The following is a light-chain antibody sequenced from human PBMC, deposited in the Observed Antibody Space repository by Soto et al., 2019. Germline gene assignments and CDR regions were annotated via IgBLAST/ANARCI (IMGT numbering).Light chain of an antibody. CDR1: SSDIGTYNL. CDR3: CSYAGCGTDNYV. Sequence: QSALTQPASVSGSPGQSITISCTGTSSDIGTYNLVSWYQHYPGKAPKLMIYEGIKRPSGVSNRFSGSKSGNTAFLTISGLQAEDEADYYCCSYAGCGTDNYVFGSGTKLTVL. J-gene: IGLJ1*01. CDR2: EGI. V-gene: IGLV2-23*01.